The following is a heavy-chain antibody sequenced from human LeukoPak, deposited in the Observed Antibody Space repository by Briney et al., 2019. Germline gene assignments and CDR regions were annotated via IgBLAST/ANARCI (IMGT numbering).Heavy chain of an antibody. V-gene: IGHV3-66*01. CDR3: ARIGKDILTGYSPYYFDY. Sequence: GEPLRLSCAASGFTVSSNYMSWVRQAPGKGLEWVSVIYSGGSTYYADSVKGRFTISRDNSKNTLYLQMNSLRAEDTAVYYCARIGKDILTGYSPYYFDYWGQGTLVTVSS. D-gene: IGHD3-9*01. CDR1: GFTVSSNY. J-gene: IGHJ4*02. CDR2: IYSGGST.